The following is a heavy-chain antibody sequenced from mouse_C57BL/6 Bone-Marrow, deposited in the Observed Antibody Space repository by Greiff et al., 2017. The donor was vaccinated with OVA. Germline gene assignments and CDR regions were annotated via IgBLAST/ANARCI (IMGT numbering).Heavy chain of an antibody. V-gene: IGHV1-42*01. J-gene: IGHJ1*03. CDR3: ARKPYWYFDV. CDR1: GYSFTGYY. Sequence: VQLQQSGPELVKPGASVKISCKASGYSFTGYYMNWVKQSPEKSLEWIGEINPSTGGTTYNQKFKAKATLIVDKSSSTAYMQLKSLTSEDSAVYYCARKPYWYFDVWGTGTTVTVSS. CDR2: INPSTGGT.